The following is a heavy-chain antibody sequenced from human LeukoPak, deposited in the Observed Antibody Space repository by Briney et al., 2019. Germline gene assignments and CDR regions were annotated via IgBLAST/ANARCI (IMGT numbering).Heavy chain of an antibody. J-gene: IGHJ4*02. CDR2: INAGNGNT. Sequence: GATVKVSCTASGYTFTSYAMHWVRQAPGQRLEWMGWINAGNGNTKYSQKFQGRVTITRDTSASTAYMELSSLRSEDTAVYYCARGAAYYDSSLKYWGQGTLVTVSS. CDR3: ARGAAYYDSSLKY. CDR1: GYTFTSYA. V-gene: IGHV1-3*01. D-gene: IGHD3-22*01.